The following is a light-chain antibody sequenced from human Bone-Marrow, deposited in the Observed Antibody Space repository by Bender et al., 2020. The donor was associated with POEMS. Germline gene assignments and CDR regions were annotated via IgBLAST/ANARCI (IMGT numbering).Light chain of an antibody. CDR2: SDN. CDR3: AAWEAGLSGGV. J-gene: IGLJ3*02. V-gene: IGLV1-44*01. Sequence: QSVLTQPPSASGTPGQRVTISCSGSNSNIGTNAVNWYQQFPGTAPKLLIYSDNQRPSGVPDRFYAFKSGTSASLAISGLQSEDEADYYRAAWEAGLSGGVFGGGTKLTVL. CDR1: NSNIGTNA.